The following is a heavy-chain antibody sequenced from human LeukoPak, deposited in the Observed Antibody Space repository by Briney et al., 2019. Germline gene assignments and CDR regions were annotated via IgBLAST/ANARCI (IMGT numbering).Heavy chain of an antibody. CDR3: ARAVAYCGGDCYPYGMDV. J-gene: IGHJ6*02. V-gene: IGHV4-59*01. CDR1: GGSISSYY. D-gene: IGHD2-21*02. CDR2: IYYSGST. Sequence: SETLSLTCTVSGGSISSYYWSWIRQPPGKGLEWIGYIYYSGSTNYNPSLKSRVTISVDTSKNQFSLKLSSVTAADTVVYYCARAVAYCGGDCYPYGMDVWGQGTTVTVSS.